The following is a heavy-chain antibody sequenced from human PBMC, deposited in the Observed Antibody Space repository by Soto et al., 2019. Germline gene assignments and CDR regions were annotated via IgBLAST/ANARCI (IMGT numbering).Heavy chain of an antibody. J-gene: IGHJ5*02. CDR2: FDPEDGET. V-gene: IGHV1-24*01. Sequence: ASVKVSCKVSGYTLTELSMHWVRQAPGKGLEWMGGFDPEDGETIYAQKFQGRVTMTEDTSTDTAYMELSSLRSEDTAVYYCAASYYYGSGNAFDPWGQGTLVTVSS. CDR3: AASYYYGSGNAFDP. D-gene: IGHD3-10*01. CDR1: GYTLTELS.